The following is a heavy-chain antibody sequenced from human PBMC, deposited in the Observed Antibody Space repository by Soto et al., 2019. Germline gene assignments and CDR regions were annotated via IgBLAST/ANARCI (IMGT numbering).Heavy chain of an antibody. CDR3: TIDPYNSSPRSGYYIYALDV. D-gene: IGHD3-22*01. CDR1: GFIFGDYA. J-gene: IGHJ6*02. Sequence: EVQLVESGGGLVQPGRSLRLSCTASGFIFGDYAMSWVRQAPGKGLEWVGFIRSRAYGGAAQYAASVKGRFTFSRDDSKTIAYLQVNSLKIEDTAVYYCTIDPYNSSPRSGYYIYALDVWGQGTTVTVSS. V-gene: IGHV3-49*04. CDR2: IRSRAYGGAA.